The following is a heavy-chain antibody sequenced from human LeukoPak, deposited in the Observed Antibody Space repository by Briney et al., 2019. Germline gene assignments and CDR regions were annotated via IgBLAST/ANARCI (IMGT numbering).Heavy chain of an antibody. CDR3: ARGLN. D-gene: IGHD3-16*01. J-gene: IGHJ4*02. V-gene: IGHV4-39*01. CDR1: GDSISNSAYS. CDR2: IYYSGST. Sequence: PSETLSLTCTVSGDSISNSAYSWGWIRQSPGKGLEWIGNIYYSGSTYYNPSLKSRVTISVDTSKNQFSLKLSSVTAADTAVYYCARGLNWGQGTLVTVSS.